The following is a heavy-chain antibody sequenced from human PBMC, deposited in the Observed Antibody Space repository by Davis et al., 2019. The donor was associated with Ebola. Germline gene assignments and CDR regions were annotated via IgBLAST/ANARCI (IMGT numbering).Heavy chain of an antibody. J-gene: IGHJ3*02. CDR3: ARVRYSGYEPLAFDI. CDR2: INPSGGST. Sequence: ASVKVSCKASGYTFTGYYMHWVRQAPGQGLEWMGIINPSGGSTSYAQKFQGRVTMTRDTSTSTVYMELSSLRSEDTAVYYCARVRYSGYEPLAFDIWGQGTMVTVSS. D-gene: IGHD5-12*01. V-gene: IGHV1-46*01. CDR1: GYTFTGYY.